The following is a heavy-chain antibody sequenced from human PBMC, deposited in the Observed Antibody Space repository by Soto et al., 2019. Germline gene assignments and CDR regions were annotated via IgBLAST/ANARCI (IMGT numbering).Heavy chain of an antibody. CDR1: GFTFNTYA. CDR2: IIYRGGGT. D-gene: IGHD5-18*01. CDR3: ARRDDSEAFDI. J-gene: IGHJ3*02. Sequence: EVQLLESGGGLVQPGGSLRLSCAASGFTFNTYAMNWVRQVPGKGLEWVSIIYRGGGTYYADSAKGRCIISRDASKNMVFLQVNNLRAEDTAIYYCARRDDSEAFDIWGQGTTVTVSS. V-gene: IGHV3-23*01.